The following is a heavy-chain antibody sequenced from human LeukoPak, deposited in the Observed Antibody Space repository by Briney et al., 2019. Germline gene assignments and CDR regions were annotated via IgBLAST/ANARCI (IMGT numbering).Heavy chain of an antibody. J-gene: IGHJ4*02. V-gene: IGHV3-74*01. CDR2: IYSDGGST. Sequence: GGSLRLSCAASGFTFSSYWMHWVRQAPGKGLVWVSRIYSDGGSTSYADSVKGRFTVSRDNAKNTLYLQMNSLRAEDTAVYYYARDGSLPDYWGQGTLVTVSS. CDR1: GFTFSSYW. CDR3: ARDGSLPDY.